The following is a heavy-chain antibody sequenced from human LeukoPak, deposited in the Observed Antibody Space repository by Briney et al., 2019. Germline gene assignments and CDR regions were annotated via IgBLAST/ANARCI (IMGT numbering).Heavy chain of an antibody. J-gene: IGHJ4*02. CDR1: GFSVSSTY. CDR2: FYRGGDR. D-gene: IGHD3-10*01. CDR3: ALQGGDARLTKLRGVIIHNFHY. V-gene: IGHV3-53*01. Sequence: QPGGSLRLSCAASGFSVSSTYMTWVRQAPGKGLEWVSIFYRGGDRHYADSVKGRFTISRDNSKNTLFLEMNSLRAEDTAVYYCALQGGDARLTKLRGVIIHNFHYWGQGTLVTVSS.